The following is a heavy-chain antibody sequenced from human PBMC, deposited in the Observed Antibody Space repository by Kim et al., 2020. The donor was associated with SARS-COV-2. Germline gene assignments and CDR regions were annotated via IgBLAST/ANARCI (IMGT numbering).Heavy chain of an antibody. J-gene: IGHJ4*02. Sequence: SETLSLTCTVSGGSISSSSYYWGWIRQPPGKGLEWIGSIYYSGSTYYNPSLKSRVTISVDTSKNQFSLKLSSVTAADTAVYYCAREGYCSGGSCPRDLDYWGQGTLVTVSS. CDR2: IYYSGST. CDR3: AREGYCSGGSCPRDLDY. D-gene: IGHD2-15*01. V-gene: IGHV4-39*07. CDR1: GGSISSSSYY.